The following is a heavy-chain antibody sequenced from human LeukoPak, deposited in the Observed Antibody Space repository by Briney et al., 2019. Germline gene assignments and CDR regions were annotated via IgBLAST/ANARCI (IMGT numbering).Heavy chain of an antibody. CDR1: GGSISSYY. V-gene: IGHV4-59*01. J-gene: IGHJ5*02. D-gene: IGHD3-3*01. Sequence: PSETLSLTCTVSGGSISSYYWSWIRQPPGKGLEWIGYTYYSGSTNYNPSLKSRVTISVDTSKNQFSLKLSSVTAADTAVYYCARIWSGYPTKFDPWGQGTLVTVSS. CDR3: ARIWSGYPTKFDP. CDR2: TYYSGST.